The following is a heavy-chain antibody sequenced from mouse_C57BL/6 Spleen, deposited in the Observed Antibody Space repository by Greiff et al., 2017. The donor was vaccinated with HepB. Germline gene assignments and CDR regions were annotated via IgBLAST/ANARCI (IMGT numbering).Heavy chain of an antibody. CDR3: ARQGYGNTFDY. J-gene: IGHJ2*01. Sequence: EVKLVESGGDFVKPGGSLKLSCAASGFTFSSYGMSWVRQTPDKRLEWVATISSGGSYTYYPDSVKGRVTISRDNAKNTRYLQMSSLKSEDTAEYNSARQGYGNTFDYWGKGTTLTVTS. D-gene: IGHD2-10*02. V-gene: IGHV5-6*01. CDR1: GFTFSSYG. CDR2: ISSGGSYT.